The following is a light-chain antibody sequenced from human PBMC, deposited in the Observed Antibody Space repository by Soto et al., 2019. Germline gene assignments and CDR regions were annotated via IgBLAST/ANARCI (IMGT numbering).Light chain of an antibody. Sequence: TQSPSSLSASIGDRVTITCQASQNITNNLSWYQQKPGQAPRLLIYGASSRATGIPDRFSGSGSGTDFTLTISRLEPEDFAVYYCQQYGSSSWTFGQGTKVDIK. CDR3: QQYGSSSWT. CDR2: GAS. CDR1: QNITNN. J-gene: IGKJ1*01. V-gene: IGKV3-20*01.